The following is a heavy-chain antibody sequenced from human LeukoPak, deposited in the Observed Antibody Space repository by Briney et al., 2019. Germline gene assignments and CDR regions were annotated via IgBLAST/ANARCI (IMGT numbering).Heavy chain of an antibody. V-gene: IGHV1-69*04. Sequence: AASVKVSCKASGGTFSSYAISWVRRAPGQGLEWMGRIIPILGIANYAQKFQGRVTITADKSTSTAYMELSSLRSEDTAVYYCARGNVDYYDSSGSLDAFDIWGQGTMVTVSS. D-gene: IGHD3-22*01. CDR1: GGTFSSYA. CDR2: IIPILGIA. CDR3: ARGNVDYYDSSGSLDAFDI. J-gene: IGHJ3*02.